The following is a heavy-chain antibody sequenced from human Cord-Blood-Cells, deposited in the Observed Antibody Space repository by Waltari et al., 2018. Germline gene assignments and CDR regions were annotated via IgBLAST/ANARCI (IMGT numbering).Heavy chain of an antibody. CDR3: ARHAGEGGAFDI. CDR1: GCSISSRSYY. CDR2: IYYSGST. V-gene: IGHV4-39*01. J-gene: IGHJ3*02. D-gene: IGHD7-27*01. Sequence: QLQLQESGPGLVKPSETLSLTCTVSGCSISSRSYYRCWIRHPPGKALEWIGSIYYSGSTYYNPSLKSRVTISVDTSKNQFSLKLSSVTAADTAVYYCARHAGEGGAFDIWGQGTMVTVSS.